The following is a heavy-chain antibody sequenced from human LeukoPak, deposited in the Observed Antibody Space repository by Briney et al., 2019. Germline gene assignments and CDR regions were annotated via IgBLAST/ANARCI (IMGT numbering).Heavy chain of an antibody. Sequence: GGSLRLSCAASGFTFSSYSMNWVRQAPGKGLEWVSYISSSSSTIYYADSVKGRFTISRDNSKNTLYLQMNSLRAEDTAVYYCAKDHSSGWYGHYFDYWGQGTLVTVSS. V-gene: IGHV3-48*01. J-gene: IGHJ4*02. CDR3: AKDHSSGWYGHYFDY. D-gene: IGHD6-19*01. CDR1: GFTFSSYS. CDR2: ISSSSSTI.